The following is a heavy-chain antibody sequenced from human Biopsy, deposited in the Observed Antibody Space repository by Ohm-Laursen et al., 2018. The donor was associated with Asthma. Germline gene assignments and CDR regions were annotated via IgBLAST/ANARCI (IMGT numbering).Heavy chain of an antibody. J-gene: IGHJ6*02. Sequence: SVKVSCKASGDSFSNYAISWVRQAPGQGLEWTGGLIPVLGTPDHAQMFEGRVTITADESTSTAYMELSSLSSEDTAVYYCARGYSGSDRIVYYYSGLEVWGQGITVTVSS. V-gene: IGHV1-69*13. CDR2: LIPVLGTP. CDR3: ARGYSGSDRIVYYYSGLEV. D-gene: IGHD5-12*01. CDR1: GDSFSNYA.